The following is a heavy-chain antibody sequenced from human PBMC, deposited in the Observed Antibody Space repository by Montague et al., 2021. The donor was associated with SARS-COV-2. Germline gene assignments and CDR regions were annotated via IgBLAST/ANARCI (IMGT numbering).Heavy chain of an antibody. CDR1: GGSIITSNYY. V-gene: IGHV4-39*01. CDR2: GDYSGXT. CDR3: ARHVVQGPGARGCFDP. J-gene: IGHJ5*02. D-gene: IGHD4/OR15-4a*01. Sequence: SETLSLTCTVSGGSIITSNYYWGWLRQPPGKGLEWIGSGDYSGXTSYXXXXTXRVTISVDTSKNQFSLKLTSVTAADTAVYYCARHVVQGPGARGCFDPWGQGTLVTVSS.